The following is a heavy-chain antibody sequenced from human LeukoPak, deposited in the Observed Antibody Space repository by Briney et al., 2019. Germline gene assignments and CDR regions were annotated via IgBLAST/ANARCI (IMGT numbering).Heavy chain of an antibody. CDR2: INHSGST. CDR1: GGSFSGYY. J-gene: IGHJ6*02. D-gene: IGHD3-16*01. CDR3: ARGGGDLWPQNYYYGMDV. V-gene: IGHV4-34*01. Sequence: KPSETLSLTCAVYGGSFSGYYWSWIRQPPGKGLEWIGEINHSGSTNYNPSLKSRVTISVDTSKNQFSLKLSSVTAADTAVYYCARGGGDLWPQNYYYGMDVWGQGTTVTVSS.